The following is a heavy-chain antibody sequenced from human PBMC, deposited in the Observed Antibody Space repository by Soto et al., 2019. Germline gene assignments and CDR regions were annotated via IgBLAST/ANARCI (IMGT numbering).Heavy chain of an antibody. Sequence: GGSLRLSCAASEFTFSTYVMHWVRQAPGRGLEWLALISYDGSDKFYAGSVRGRFTISRDNSKNTLYLQMNSLRAEDTAVYYCAKDYQRLYYNYGMDVWGQGTTVTVSS. D-gene: IGHD2-2*02. CDR3: AKDYQRLYYNYGMDV. V-gene: IGHV3-30*18. CDR1: EFTFSTYV. CDR2: ISYDGSDK. J-gene: IGHJ6*02.